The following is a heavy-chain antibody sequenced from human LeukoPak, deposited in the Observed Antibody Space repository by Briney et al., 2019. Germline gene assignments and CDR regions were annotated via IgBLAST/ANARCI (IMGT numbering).Heavy chain of an antibody. CDR1: GGSISSYY. J-gene: IGHJ4*02. CDR2: INHSGST. D-gene: IGHD6-13*01. V-gene: IGHV4-34*01. CDR3: ARDFREAAAGTFDY. Sequence: PSETLSLTCTVSGGSISSYYWSWIRQPPGKGLEWIGEINHSGSTNYNPSLKSRVTISVDTSKNQFSLKLSSVTAADTAVYYCARDFREAAAGTFDYWGQGTLVTVSS.